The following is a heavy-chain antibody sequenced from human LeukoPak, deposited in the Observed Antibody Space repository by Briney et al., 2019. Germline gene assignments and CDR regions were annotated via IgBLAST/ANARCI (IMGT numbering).Heavy chain of an antibody. CDR1: GYTFTSYG. CDR3: ASNYDILTGYYIGNPNDAFDI. V-gene: IGHV1-18*01. D-gene: IGHD3-9*01. Sequence: ASVKVSCKASGYTFTSYGISWVRQAPGQGLEWMGWISAYNGNTNYAQKLQGRVTMTTDTSTSTAYMELRSLRSEDTAVYYCASNYDILTGYYIGNPNDAFDIWGQGTMVTVSS. CDR2: ISAYNGNT. J-gene: IGHJ3*02.